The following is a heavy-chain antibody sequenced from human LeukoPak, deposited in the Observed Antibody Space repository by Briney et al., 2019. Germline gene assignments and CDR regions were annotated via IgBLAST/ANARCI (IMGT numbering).Heavy chain of an antibody. J-gene: IGHJ4*02. CDR3: ARVAYCTKGVCINFDL. D-gene: IGHD2-8*01. Sequence: ASVKVSCKASGYTFTGSYIHWMRQAPGQGLEWMGWINPNSGGTKYAQNFQGRVTVTRDTSTSTAYMELSGLRADDTAVYYCARVAYCTKGVCINFDLWGQGTLVTAFS. CDR2: INPNSGGT. CDR1: GYTFTGSY. V-gene: IGHV1-2*02.